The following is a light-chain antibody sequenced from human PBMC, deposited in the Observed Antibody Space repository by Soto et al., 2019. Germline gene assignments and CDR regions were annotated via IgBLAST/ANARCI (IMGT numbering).Light chain of an antibody. CDR2: GTS. CDR3: QQYNNWPPMST. V-gene: IGKV3-15*01. J-gene: IGKJ2*01. CDR1: QNVGRN. Sequence: EIVMTQSPDTLSVSPGERATLSCGASQNVGRNVAWYQQRPGQAPGLLIHGTSTRAADIPARFSGSVSGTEFTLTINSLQPEDFVIYYCQQYNNWPPMSTFGQGTKLEMK.